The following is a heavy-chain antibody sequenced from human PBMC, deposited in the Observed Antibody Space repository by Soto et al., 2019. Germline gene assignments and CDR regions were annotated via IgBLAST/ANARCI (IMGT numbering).Heavy chain of an antibody. D-gene: IGHD5-18*01. V-gene: IGHV5-51*01. J-gene: IGHJ6*02. CDR1: GYSFTSYW. CDR3: ARLPHRPWRDTVAGIRAYYYYGMYV. Sequence: PGESLKISCKGSGYSFTSYWIGWVRQMPGKGLEWMGIIYPGDSDTRYSPSFQGQVTISADKSISTAYLPWIRLRASDSARDYCARLPHRPWRDTVAGIRAYYYYGMYVWAHGTTLTVSS. CDR2: IYPGDSDT.